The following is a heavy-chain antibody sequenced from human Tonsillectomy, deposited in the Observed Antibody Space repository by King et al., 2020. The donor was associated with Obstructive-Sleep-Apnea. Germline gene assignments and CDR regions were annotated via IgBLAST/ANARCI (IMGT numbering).Heavy chain of an antibody. V-gene: IGHV3-7*01. CDR1: GFTFSTYW. CDR2: TKPDGSEK. CDR3: VGWGAVTP. Sequence: VQLVESGGGLVQPGGSLRLSCAASGFTFSTYWMSWVRQAPGKGLEWVAHTKPDGSEKFYVDYVKGRFTISRDNAKNSLYLQMNSLRAEDTAVYFCVGWGAVTPWGQGTLVTVSS. J-gene: IGHJ4*02. D-gene: IGHD4-17*01.